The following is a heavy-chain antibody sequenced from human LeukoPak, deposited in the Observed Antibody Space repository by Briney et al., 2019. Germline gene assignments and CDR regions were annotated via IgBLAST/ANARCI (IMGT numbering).Heavy chain of an antibody. CDR1: GGSFSGYY. CDR2: INHSGST. J-gene: IGHJ6*02. CDR3: ARIDIVVVPAEKPPYGMDV. Sequence: SETLSLTCAVYGGSFSGYYWSWIRQPPGKGLEWIGEINHSGSTNYNQSLKSRVTISVDTSKNQFSLKLSSVTAADTAVYYCARIDIVVVPAEKPPYGMDVWGQGTTVTVSS. D-gene: IGHD2-2*01. V-gene: IGHV4-34*01.